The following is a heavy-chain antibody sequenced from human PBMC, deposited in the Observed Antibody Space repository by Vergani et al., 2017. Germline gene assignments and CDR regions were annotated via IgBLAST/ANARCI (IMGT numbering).Heavy chain of an antibody. CDR2: ISGSGGST. D-gene: IGHD2-8*02. J-gene: IGHJ4*02. CDR1: GFTFSSYA. Sequence: EVQLLESGGGLVQPGGSLRLSCAASGFTFSSYAMSWVRQAPGKGLEWVSAISGSGGSTYYADSVKGRFTLSRDNSKNTLYLQMNSLGAEDTAVYYCANGPGGTTGHWGQGTLVTVSS. V-gene: IGHV3-23*01. CDR3: ANGPGGTTGH.